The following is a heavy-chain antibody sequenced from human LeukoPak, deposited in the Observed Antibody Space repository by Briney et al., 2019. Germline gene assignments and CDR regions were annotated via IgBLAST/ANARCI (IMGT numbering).Heavy chain of an antibody. CDR2: ISGSGGST. Sequence: PGGSLRLSCAASGFTFSSYAMSWVRQAPGKGLEWVSAISGSGGSTYYADSVKGRFTISRDNSKNTLYLQMNSLRAEDTAVYYCAKLLLRYFIRGGFDPWGQGTLVTASS. CDR3: AKLLLRYFIRGGFDP. CDR1: GFTFSSYA. D-gene: IGHD3-9*01. J-gene: IGHJ5*02. V-gene: IGHV3-23*01.